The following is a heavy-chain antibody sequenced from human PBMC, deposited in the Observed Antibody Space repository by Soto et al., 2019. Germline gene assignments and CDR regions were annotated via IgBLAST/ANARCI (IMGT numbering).Heavy chain of an antibody. J-gene: IGHJ3*02. Sequence: SETLSLTRTVSGGSLSSGGFYWGWVRQPPGKGLEWIGEINHSGSTNYNPSLKSRVTISVDTSKNQFSLKLSSVTAADTAVYYCARGTPTVTMTLYDAFDIWGQGTMVTVSS. V-gene: IGHV4-39*07. CDR3: ARGTPTVTMTLYDAFDI. CDR1: GGSLSSGGFY. D-gene: IGHD4-17*01. CDR2: INHSGST.